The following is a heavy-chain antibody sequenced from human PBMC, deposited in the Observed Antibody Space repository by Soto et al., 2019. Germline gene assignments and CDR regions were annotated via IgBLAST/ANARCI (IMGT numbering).Heavy chain of an antibody. V-gene: IGHV3-23*01. J-gene: IGHJ4*02. CDR3: AKATAGSSSSLSFDY. D-gene: IGHD6-6*01. CDR1: GFTFSSYA. CDR2: ISGSGGST. Sequence: PGGSLRLSCAASGFTFSSYAMSWVRQAPGKGLEWVSAISGSGGSTYYADSVKGRFTISRDNSKNTLYLQMNSLRAEDTAVYYCAKATAGSSSSLSFDYWGQGTLVTVSS.